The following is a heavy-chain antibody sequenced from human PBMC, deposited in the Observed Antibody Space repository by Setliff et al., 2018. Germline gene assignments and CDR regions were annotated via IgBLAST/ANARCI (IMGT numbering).Heavy chain of an antibody. J-gene: IGHJ5*02. CDR3: SRDVYDFRTGLGGP. D-gene: IGHD3-3*01. V-gene: IGHV3-21*01. CDR2: ISSTGDDI. CDR1: GFSLNSFR. Sequence: GGSLRFSCAASGFSLNSFRMTWIRQPPGKGLEWVSSISSTGDDIYYADPVKGRFTISRDNAENSLYLQMNSLRVEDTAVYFCSRDVYDFRTGLGGPWGQGTRVTVSS.